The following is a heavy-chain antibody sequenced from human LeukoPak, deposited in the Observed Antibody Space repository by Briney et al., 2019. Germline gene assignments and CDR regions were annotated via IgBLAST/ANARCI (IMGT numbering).Heavy chain of an antibody. D-gene: IGHD3-22*01. CDR1: GYTFTGYY. J-gene: IGHJ4*02. CDR2: INPNCGGT. CDR3: ARDREWYYYDSSGYYGY. Sequence: ASVKVSCKASGYTFTGYYMHWERQAPGQGLEWMGWINPNCGGTNYAQKFQGRVTMTMDTSISTAYMELSRLRSDDTAVYYCARDREWYYYDSSGYYGYWGQGTLVTVSS. V-gene: IGHV1-2*02.